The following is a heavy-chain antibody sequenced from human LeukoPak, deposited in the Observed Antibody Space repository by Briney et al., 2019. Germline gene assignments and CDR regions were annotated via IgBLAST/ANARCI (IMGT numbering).Heavy chain of an antibody. CDR3: ARINGYSYGSGEEENWFDP. Sequence: SGPTLVKPTQTLTLTCTFSGFSLSTSGMCVSWIRQPPGKALEWLARIDWDDDKYYSTSLKTRLTISEDTSKNQVVLTMTNMDPVDTATYYCARINGYSYGSGEEENWFDPWGQGTLVTVSS. CDR2: IDWDDDK. J-gene: IGHJ5*02. CDR1: GFSLSTSGMC. D-gene: IGHD5-18*01. V-gene: IGHV2-70*11.